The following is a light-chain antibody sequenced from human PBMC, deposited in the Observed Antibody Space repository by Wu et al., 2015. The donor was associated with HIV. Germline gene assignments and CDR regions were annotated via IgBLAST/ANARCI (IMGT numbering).Light chain of an antibody. Sequence: DIQMTQSPSSLSASVGDRVTISCRASQSIRSYLNWYQQKPGKAPKLLLYAASSLQSGVPSRFSGSGSGTDFTLNISSLQPEDFASYYCQQSYRTPRTFGQGTKVE. CDR1: QSIRSY. J-gene: IGKJ1*01. V-gene: IGKV1-39*01. CDR2: AAS. CDR3: QQSYRTPRT.